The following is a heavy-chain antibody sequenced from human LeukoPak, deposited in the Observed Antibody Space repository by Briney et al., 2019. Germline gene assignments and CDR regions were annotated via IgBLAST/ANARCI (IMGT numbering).Heavy chain of an antibody. V-gene: IGHV4-59*01. J-gene: IGHJ4*02. Sequence: SETLSLTCTVSGGSLSSYSWSWIRQFPGKGLEWIGYIYNSGSTTYNPSLKSRVTISLDMSRNQFSLRLSSVTAAGTAVYYCASDYTLRSYRFDYWGQGTLVTVSS. D-gene: IGHD3-16*02. CDR3: ASDYTLRSYRFDY. CDR2: IYNSGST. CDR1: GGSLSSYS.